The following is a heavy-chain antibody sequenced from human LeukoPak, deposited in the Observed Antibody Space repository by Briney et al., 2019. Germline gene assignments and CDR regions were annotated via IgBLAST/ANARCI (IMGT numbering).Heavy chain of an antibody. CDR1: GFTFSSYS. Sequence: PGGSLRLSCAASGFTFSSYSMNWVRQAPGKGLEWVSSISSGRSYIYYADSVKGRFTISRDNAKNSLYLQMNSLRAEDTAVYYCASDMTTATTCYLQHWGQGTLVTVSS. CDR2: ISSGRSYI. CDR3: ASDMTTATTCYLQH. D-gene: IGHD4-17*01. V-gene: IGHV3-21*01. J-gene: IGHJ1*01.